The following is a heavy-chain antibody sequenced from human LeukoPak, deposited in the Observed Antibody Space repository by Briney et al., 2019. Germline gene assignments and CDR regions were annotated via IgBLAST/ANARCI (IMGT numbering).Heavy chain of an antibody. V-gene: IGHV4-59*01. CDR1: AGSISNFH. J-gene: IGHJ6*03. Sequence: SETLSLTCTVSAGSISNFHWSWIRQPPGKGLEWIGYIYYSGSTNYNPSLKSRVTISVDTSKNQFSLKLSSVTAADTAVYYCARIDIVVVPAAIPYYYYYMDVWGKGTTVTVSS. CDR3: ARIDIVVVPAAIPYYYYYMDV. CDR2: IYYSGST. D-gene: IGHD2-2*02.